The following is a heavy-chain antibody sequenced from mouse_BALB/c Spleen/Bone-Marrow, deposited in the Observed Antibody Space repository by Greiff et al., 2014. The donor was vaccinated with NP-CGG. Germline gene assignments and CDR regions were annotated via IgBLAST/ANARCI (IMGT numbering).Heavy chain of an antibody. CDR3: AREARTGAGFAY. V-gene: IGHV1-4*02. CDR1: GSTFTSYA. D-gene: IGHD4-1*01. Sequence: VPLQQSVAELARPGASVKMSCPASGSTFTSYAIQWVKRRPGQGLEWVGYLVPSSGYTDYNQNFKDKTTLTADKSSSTAYMQLSSLTSADSAVYYGAREARTGAGFAYWGQGTLVTVSA. CDR2: LVPSSGYT. J-gene: IGHJ3*01.